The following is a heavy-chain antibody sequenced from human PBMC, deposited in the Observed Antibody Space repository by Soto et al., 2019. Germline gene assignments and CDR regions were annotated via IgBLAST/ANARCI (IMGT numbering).Heavy chain of an antibody. Sequence: SETLSLTCTVSGGSISSSIYYWGWVRHPPGKGLEWIGSIYYSGSTYYNPSLKSRVTISVDTSKNQFSLKLSSVTAADTAVYYCATLPRTIERTPAAIWSFDSWGQGTLVTVSS. J-gene: IGHJ4*02. CDR1: GGSISSSIYY. D-gene: IGHD2-2*01. CDR3: ATLPRTIERTPAAIWSFDS. V-gene: IGHV4-39*01. CDR2: IYYSGST.